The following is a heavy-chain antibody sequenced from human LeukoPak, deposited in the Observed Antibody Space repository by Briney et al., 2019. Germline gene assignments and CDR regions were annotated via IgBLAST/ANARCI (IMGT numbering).Heavy chain of an antibody. CDR2: IIPIFGTA. CDR3: ARDRATYGDYVPYDAFDI. J-gene: IGHJ3*02. D-gene: IGHD4-17*01. V-gene: IGHV1-69*13. Sequence: SVKVSCKASGGTFSSYAISWVRQAPGQGLEWMGGIIPIFGTANYAQKFQGRVTITADESTSTAYMELSSLRSEDTAVYYCARDRATYGDYVPYDAFDIWGQGTMVTVSS. CDR1: GGTFSSYA.